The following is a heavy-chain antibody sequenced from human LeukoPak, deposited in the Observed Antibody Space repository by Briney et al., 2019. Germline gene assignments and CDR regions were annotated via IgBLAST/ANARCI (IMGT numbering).Heavy chain of an antibody. Sequence: SETLSLTCTVSGDSINSHHWNWIRQPPGKALEWIGYMYYSWSTKYNPSLKSRGAISIDTSKNQFSLKVSSVTDADTAVYSCARDTYDYYFDPWGQGTLVTVSS. CDR2: MYYSWST. CDR1: GDSINSHH. CDR3: ARDTYDYYFDP. D-gene: IGHD5-12*01. V-gene: IGHV4-59*11. J-gene: IGHJ5*02.